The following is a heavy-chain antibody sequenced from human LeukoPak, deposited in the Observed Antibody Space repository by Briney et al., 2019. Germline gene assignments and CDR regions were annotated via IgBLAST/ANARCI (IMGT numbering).Heavy chain of an antibody. CDR1: GGTFSSYA. D-gene: IGHD1-26*01. Sequence: GASVKVSCKASGGTFSSYAISWVRQAPGQGLEWVGRIIPILGIANYAQKFQGRVTITADKSTSTAYMELSSLRSEDTAVYYCARSLGIVGATPFDYWGQGTLVTVSS. CDR2: IIPILGIA. CDR3: ARSLGIVGATPFDY. J-gene: IGHJ4*02. V-gene: IGHV1-69*04.